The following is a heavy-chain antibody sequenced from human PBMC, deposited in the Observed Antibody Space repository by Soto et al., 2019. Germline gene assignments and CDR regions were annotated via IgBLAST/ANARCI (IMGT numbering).Heavy chain of an antibody. J-gene: IGHJ4*02. CDR3: ARDWQLLLLGYFDY. CDR1: GYTFTSCG. CDR2: ISAYNGNT. D-gene: IGHD2-15*01. V-gene: IGHV1-18*04. Sequence: ASVKVSCKASGYTFTSCGISWVRQAPGQGLEWMGWISAYNGNTNYAQKLQGRVTMTTDTSTSTAYMELRSLRSDDTAVYYCARDWQLLLLGYFDYWGQGTLVTVSS.